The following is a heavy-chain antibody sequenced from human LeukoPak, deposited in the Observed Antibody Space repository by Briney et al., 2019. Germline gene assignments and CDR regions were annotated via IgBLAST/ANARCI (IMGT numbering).Heavy chain of an antibody. CDR1: GFTFNDYA. Sequence: PGGSLRLSCAASGFTFNDYAMHWVRQAPGKGLEWVSAVSWNGYSIGYAGSVKGRFTISRDNAKKSLYLQMNSLRAEDTALYYCAKDSFSSATVEGGAFDIWGQGTMVTVSS. V-gene: IGHV3-9*01. J-gene: IGHJ3*02. CDR3: AKDSFSSATVEGGAFDI. CDR2: VSWNGYSI. D-gene: IGHD4-17*01.